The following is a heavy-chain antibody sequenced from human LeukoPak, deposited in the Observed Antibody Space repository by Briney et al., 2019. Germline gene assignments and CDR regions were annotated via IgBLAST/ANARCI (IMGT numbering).Heavy chain of an antibody. D-gene: IGHD5-12*01. CDR1: GGTFSSYA. Sequence: SVKVSCTASGGTFSSYAISWVRQAPGQGLEWMGGIIPIFGTANYAQKFQGRVTITADESTSTAYMELSSLGSEDTAVYYCARGDLDYSGYGNYYYYGMDVWGQGTTVTVSS. J-gene: IGHJ6*02. V-gene: IGHV1-69*13. CDR3: ARGDLDYSGYGNYYYYGMDV. CDR2: IIPIFGTA.